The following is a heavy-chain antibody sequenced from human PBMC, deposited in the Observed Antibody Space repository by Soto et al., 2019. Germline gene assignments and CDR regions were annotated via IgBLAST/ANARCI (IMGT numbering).Heavy chain of an antibody. CDR3: ARDLWGYCGTDCYPLDV. CDR1: GVSISGYN. Sequence: SETLSLPCTVSGVSISGYNWSWIRHPPGKGLEWIGYMYNTGSTVYNPSFKSRVTISVDTSKNQFSLKLNSVTAADTAVYYCARDLWGYCGTDCYPLDVWGQGTTVS. V-gene: IGHV4-59*01. D-gene: IGHD2-21*02. CDR2: MYNTGST. J-gene: IGHJ6*02.